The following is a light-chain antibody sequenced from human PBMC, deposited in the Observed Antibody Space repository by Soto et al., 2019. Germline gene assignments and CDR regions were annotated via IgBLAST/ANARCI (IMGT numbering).Light chain of an antibody. V-gene: IGLV6-57*04. CDR1: SGSIASNY. J-gene: IGLJ2*01. CDR2: EDN. CDR3: QSYQSGNVV. Sequence: NFMLTQPHSVSESPGKTVTISCTRSSGSIASNYVQWYHQRPGSAPTIVMYEDNQRPSGVPDRFSGSIDRSSNSASLTISGLKTEDEGDFYCQSYQSGNVVFGGGTKLTVL.